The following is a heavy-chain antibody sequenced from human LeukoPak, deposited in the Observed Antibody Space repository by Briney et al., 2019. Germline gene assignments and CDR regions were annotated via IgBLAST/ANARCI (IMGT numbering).Heavy chain of an antibody. CDR2: IKHDGSER. V-gene: IGHV3-7*01. J-gene: IGHJ4*02. CDR3: ARALSHCLDY. CDR1: GFTFGSYE. Sequence: GGSLRLSCAASGFTFGSYEMNWVRQAPGKGLEWVTNIKHDGSERYYVDSVKGRFSISRDNAKKSLYLQMNSLRAEDTAVYYCARALSHCLDYWGQGTLVTVSS. D-gene: IGHD3-16*01.